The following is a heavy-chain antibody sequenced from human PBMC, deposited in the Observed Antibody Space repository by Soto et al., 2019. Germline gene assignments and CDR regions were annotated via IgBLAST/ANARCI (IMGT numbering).Heavy chain of an antibody. V-gene: IGHV1-2*02. CDR2: INPGSGVT. CDR1: GYSFTKYH. D-gene: IGHD2-15*01. J-gene: IGHJ5*02. CDR3: TTDLWRIAVVVGSTGYFNP. Sequence: ASVKVSCKASGYSFTKYHMHWVRQAPGQGLEWMGWINPGSGVTNQAQKFQGRVTMTRDTSITTTYMELNSLTSDDTAVYYCTTDLWRIAVVVGSTGYFNPWGQGTPVTVSS.